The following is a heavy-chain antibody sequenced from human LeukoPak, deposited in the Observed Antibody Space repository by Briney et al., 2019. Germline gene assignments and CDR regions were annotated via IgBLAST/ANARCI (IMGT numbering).Heavy chain of an antibody. CDR2: SYHGEKT. CDR3: ARWLGNGFDM. J-gene: IGHJ3*02. CDR1: AYSINTISY. Sequence: SQTLSLTCSVSAYSINTISYWAWIRQPPGKGLEWIWSSYHGEKTYYHPSLTSRRTISIDTPTNQFSLKPSSVPAADPAVYYCARWLGNGFDMWGQGTVVTVSS. D-gene: IGHD3-22*01. V-gene: IGHV4-38-2*01.